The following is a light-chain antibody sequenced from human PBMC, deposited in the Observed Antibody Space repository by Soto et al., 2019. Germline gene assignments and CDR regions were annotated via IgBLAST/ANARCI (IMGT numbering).Light chain of an antibody. V-gene: IGKV3-15*01. CDR1: QSVSHH. CDR3: QQYNNWPPIT. J-gene: IGKJ5*01. CDR2: YAS. Sequence: EIMMTQSPATLSVSPGERATLSFRASQSVSHHLGWYQQNPGQAPRLLIYYASTRATGIPARLSGSGSGTEFTLTISSLQSEDVTLYYCQQYNNWPPITFGQGTRLEIK.